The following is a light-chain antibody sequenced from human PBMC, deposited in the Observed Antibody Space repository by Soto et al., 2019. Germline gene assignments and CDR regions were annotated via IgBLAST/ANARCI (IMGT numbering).Light chain of an antibody. CDR2: GAS. CDR3: QEDGSSPPLS. Sequence: EIVLTQSPGTLSLSPGERATLSCRASQSVSSSYLACYPQKPGQAPRLLIYGASSRATGIPDSFSGSGSGTAFTLIISKPEPEDFAVYYGQEDGSSPPLSFGPGPKVVI. V-gene: IGKV3-20*01. CDR1: QSVSSSY. J-gene: IGKJ3*01.